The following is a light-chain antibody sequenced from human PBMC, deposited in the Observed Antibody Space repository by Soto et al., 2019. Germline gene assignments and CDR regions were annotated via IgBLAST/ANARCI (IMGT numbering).Light chain of an antibody. Sequence: EVVLTQSPATLSLSPGERATLSCRASESIGNYLAWYQQKLGQAPKLLIYDASHRAIGIPGRFSGDWSGTDFTLTISSLEPEDFAVYYCQWRSDWPPRLTVGGGTKVEIK. CDR3: QWRSDWPPRLT. J-gene: IGKJ4*01. CDR2: DAS. V-gene: IGKV3-11*01. CDR1: ESIGNY.